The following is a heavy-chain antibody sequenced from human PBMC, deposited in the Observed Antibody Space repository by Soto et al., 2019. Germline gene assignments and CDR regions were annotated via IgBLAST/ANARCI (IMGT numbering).Heavy chain of an antibody. D-gene: IGHD6-25*01. V-gene: IGHV4-39*01. J-gene: IGHJ4*02. CDR2: IYYSGTT. Sequence: QLQLQESGPGLVKPSTTLSLTCNVSGGSMRTPHYYWVWIRQPPGKGLEWIGSIYYSGTTYYSQFLKSRVAISADTSKNQFSLVLDSVAAADTAVYFCAAVVPAARVDYWGQGALITVSS. CDR3: AAVVPAARVDY. CDR1: GGSMRTPHYY.